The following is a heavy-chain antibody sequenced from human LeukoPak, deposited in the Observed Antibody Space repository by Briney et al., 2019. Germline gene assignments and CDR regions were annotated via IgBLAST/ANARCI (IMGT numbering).Heavy chain of an antibody. J-gene: IGHJ4*02. V-gene: IGHV3-30*18. D-gene: IGHD3-3*01. CDR2: VSYDGSNK. CDR3: TKPADFWSGYYGVQEDYFDS. Sequence: GGSLRLSCAASGFTFSSYWMHWVRQAPGKGLEWVAVVSYDGSNKYYADSVKGRFTISRDNSKNTLYLQMNSLRAEDTAMYYCTKPADFWSGYYGVQEDYFDSWGQGTLVTVSS. CDR1: GFTFSSYW.